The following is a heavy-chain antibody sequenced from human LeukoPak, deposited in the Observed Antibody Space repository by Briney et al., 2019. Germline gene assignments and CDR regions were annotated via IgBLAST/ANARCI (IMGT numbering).Heavy chain of an antibody. CDR2: INSDGSST. V-gene: IGHV3-74*01. CDR1: GFTFSSYW. CDR3: ARERYQLLLNWFDP. Sequence: GGSLRLSCAASGFTFSSYWMHWVRQAPGKGLVWVSRINSDGSSTSYADSVKGRFTISRDNAKNTLYLQMNSLRAEDTAVHYCARERYQLLLNWFDPWGQGTLVTVSS. J-gene: IGHJ5*02. D-gene: IGHD2-2*01.